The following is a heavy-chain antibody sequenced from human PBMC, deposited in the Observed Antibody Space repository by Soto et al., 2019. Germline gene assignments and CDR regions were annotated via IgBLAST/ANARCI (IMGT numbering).Heavy chain of an antibody. J-gene: IGHJ4*02. V-gene: IGHV4-34*01. Sequence: SETLSLTCAVYGGSFSSSYWSWIRQPPGKGLEWIGEINHSGSTNYNPSLKSRVTISVDTSKNQFYLKLSSVTAADTAVYYCVRGVDYYGRNYRPSRFFDYWTQGTLVTVSS. CDR3: VRGVDYYGRNYRPSRFFDY. CDR1: GGSFSSSY. CDR2: INHSGST. D-gene: IGHD3-10*02.